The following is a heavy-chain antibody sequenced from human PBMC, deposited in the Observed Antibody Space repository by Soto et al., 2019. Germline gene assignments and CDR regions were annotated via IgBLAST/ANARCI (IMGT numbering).Heavy chain of an antibody. D-gene: IGHD1-26*01. Sequence: GGSLRLSCAASGFTFSSYWMSWVRQAPGKGLEWVARINQDGSEKYYVDSVKGRFTISRDNAKHSLYLQMNSLRAEDTAVYYCARDYPGGSYYDYWGQGTLVTVSS. CDR3: ARDYPGGSYYDY. CDR2: INQDGSEK. J-gene: IGHJ4*02. CDR1: GFTFSSYW. V-gene: IGHV3-7*03.